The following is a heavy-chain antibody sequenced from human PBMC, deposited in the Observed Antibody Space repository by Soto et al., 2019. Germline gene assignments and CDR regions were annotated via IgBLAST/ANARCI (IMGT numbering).Heavy chain of an antibody. CDR2: IYYSGGT. CDR1: GGSVSSGSYY. Sequence: QVQLQESGPGLVKPSETLSLTCTVSGGSVSSGSYYWSWIRQPPGKGLEWIGYIYYSGGTNYNPSLQSRVTISVDTSKNQFSLKLSSVTAADTAVYYCARDEAAAAGPYNWFDPWGQGTLVTVSS. CDR3: ARDEAAAAGPYNWFDP. D-gene: IGHD6-13*01. V-gene: IGHV4-61*01. J-gene: IGHJ5*02.